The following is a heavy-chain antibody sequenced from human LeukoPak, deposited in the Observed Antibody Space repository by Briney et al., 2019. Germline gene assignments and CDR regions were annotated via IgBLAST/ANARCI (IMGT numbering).Heavy chain of an antibody. CDR2: INHSGST. Sequence: SETLSLTCAVYGGSFSGYYWSWIRQPPGKGLEWIGEINHSGSTNYNPSLKSRVTISVDTSKNQFSLKLSSVTAADTAVYYCARQGTLCHDYWGQGTLVTVSS. CDR3: ARQGTLCHDY. D-gene: IGHD2-2*01. J-gene: IGHJ4*02. V-gene: IGHV4-34*01. CDR1: GGSFSGYY.